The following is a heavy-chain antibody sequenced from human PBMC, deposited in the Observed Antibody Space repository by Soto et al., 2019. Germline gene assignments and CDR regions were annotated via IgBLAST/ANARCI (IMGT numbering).Heavy chain of an antibody. Sequence: QVQLVESGGGVVQPGTSLKLSCAVSRVTFSDFGMHWVRQAPGKGLEWVGMISKDGSEKHCGDSVTGRFTISRDNSNNMLFLQMSSLRPNDTAVYYCAKVRVPTPFYQYYGLDVWGQGTTVTV. CDR3: AKVRVPTPFYQYYGLDV. V-gene: IGHV3-30*18. J-gene: IGHJ6*02. CDR2: ISKDGSEK. D-gene: IGHD2-15*01. CDR1: RVTFSDFG.